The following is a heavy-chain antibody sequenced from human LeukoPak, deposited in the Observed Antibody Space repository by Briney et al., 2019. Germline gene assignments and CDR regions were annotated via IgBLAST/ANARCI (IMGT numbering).Heavy chain of an antibody. CDR2: XXSSSSTI. CDR3: AREKYSGYDSPPFDY. CDR1: GFTFSSYS. Sequence: PGGSLRLSCAASGFTFSSYSMNWVRQAPGKGLXXXXXXXSSSSTIYYADSVKGRFTISRDNAKNSLYLQMNSLRDEDTAVYYCAREKYSGYDSPPFDYWGQGTLVTVSS. J-gene: IGHJ4*02. D-gene: IGHD5-12*01. V-gene: IGHV3-48*02.